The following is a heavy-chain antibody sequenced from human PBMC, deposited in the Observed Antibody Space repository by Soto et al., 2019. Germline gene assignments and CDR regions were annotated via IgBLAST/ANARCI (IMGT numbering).Heavy chain of an antibody. V-gene: IGHV4-59*12. CDR1: GGSLSSDY. D-gene: IGHD2-8*02. Sequence: SETLSLTCTVSGGSLSSDYWTWIRQPPGKGLEWIGYVYYSGNTNYNPSLKSRVTISVDTSKNQFSLKLTSVTAADTAVYYCARDKITGLFDYWGQGILVTVSS. CDR3: ARDKITGLFDY. CDR2: VYYSGNT. J-gene: IGHJ4*02.